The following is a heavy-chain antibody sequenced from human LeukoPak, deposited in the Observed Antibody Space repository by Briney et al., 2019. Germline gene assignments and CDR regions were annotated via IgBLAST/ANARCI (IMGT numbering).Heavy chain of an antibody. Sequence: GGSLRLSCAASGFTFSDYYMSWIRQAPGKGLEWVSYISSSGSTIYYADSVKGRFTISRDNAKNSPYLQMNSLRAEDTAVYYCAREMIVAPYNWFDPWGQGTLVTVSS. CDR1: GFTFSDYY. CDR2: ISSSGSTI. D-gene: IGHD3-22*01. V-gene: IGHV3-11*01. J-gene: IGHJ5*02. CDR3: AREMIVAPYNWFDP.